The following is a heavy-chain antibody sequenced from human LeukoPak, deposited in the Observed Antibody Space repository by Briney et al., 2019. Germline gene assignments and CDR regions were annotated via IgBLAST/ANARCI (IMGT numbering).Heavy chain of an antibody. D-gene: IGHD6-13*01. V-gene: IGHV4-61*01. CDR2: IYYSGST. J-gene: IGHJ4*02. CDR3: ARGLEDSSWYFAY. CDR1: GYSISSSYY. Sequence: SETLSLTCTVSGYSISSSYYWSWIRQPPGKGLEWIGYIYYSGSTNYNPSLKSRVTISVDTSKNQFSLNLSSVTAADTAVYYCARGLEDSSWYFAYWGQGTLVTVSS.